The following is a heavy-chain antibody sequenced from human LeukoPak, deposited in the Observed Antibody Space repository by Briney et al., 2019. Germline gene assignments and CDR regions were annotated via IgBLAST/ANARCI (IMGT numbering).Heavy chain of an antibody. J-gene: IGHJ4*02. V-gene: IGHV4-59*08. CDR1: GESLNSYY. Sequence: PSETLSLTCAVYGESLNSYYWSWIRQPPGKGLEWIGHIYYSGATKYNPSLKSRITISVDTSKNQFSLMLSSVTAADTAVYYCARFGITVVRGGKYYFDYWGQGTLVTVSS. CDR3: ARFGITVVRGGKYYFDY. CDR2: IYYSGAT. D-gene: IGHD3-10*01.